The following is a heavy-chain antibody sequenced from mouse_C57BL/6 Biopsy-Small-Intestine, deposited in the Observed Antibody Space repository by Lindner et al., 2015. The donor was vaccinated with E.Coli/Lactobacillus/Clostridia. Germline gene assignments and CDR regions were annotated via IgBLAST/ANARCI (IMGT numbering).Heavy chain of an antibody. CDR1: IHFSDYG. V-gene: IGHV5-17*01. J-gene: IGHJ1*03. Sequence: QLQEVWGRLSEAWRVPETLLCSLWIHFSDYGMHWVRQAPEKGLEWVAYISGGSSTIYYADTVKGRFTISRDNAKNTLFLQMTSLRSEDTAMYYCARPENPSLPYWYFDVWGTGSTVTVSS. CDR3: ARPENPSLPYWYFDV. D-gene: IGHD5-5*01. CDR2: ISGGSSTI.